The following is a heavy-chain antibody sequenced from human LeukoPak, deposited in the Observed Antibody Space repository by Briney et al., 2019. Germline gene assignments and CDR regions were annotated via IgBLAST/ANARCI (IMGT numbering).Heavy chain of an antibody. D-gene: IGHD5/OR15-5a*01. CDR2: IYPADSDT. Sequence: GESLKISCKGSGYSFTSYWIGWVRQMPGKGLEWMGIIYPADSDTRYSPSFQGQVTISADKSVSTAYLQWSGLQASDTAMYYCARHEDILSTIAAFDIWGQGTTVAVSS. CDR3: ARHEDILSTIAAFDI. CDR1: GYSFTSYW. J-gene: IGHJ3*02. V-gene: IGHV5-51*01.